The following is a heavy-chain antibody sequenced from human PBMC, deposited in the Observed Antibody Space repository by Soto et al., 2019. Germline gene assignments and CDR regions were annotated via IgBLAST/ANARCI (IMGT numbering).Heavy chain of an antibody. V-gene: IGHV3-7*03. CDR1: GFTFSSYW. J-gene: IGHJ5*02. D-gene: IGHD3-3*01. CDR2: IKQDGSEK. CDR3: ARDHGITIFGVASRFDP. Sequence: PXGSLKLSCAASGFTFSSYWMSLVRQATGKGLEWVANIKQDGSEKYYVDSVKGRFTISRDNAKNSLYLQMNSLRAEDTAVYYCARDHGITIFGVASRFDPWGQGTLVTVSS.